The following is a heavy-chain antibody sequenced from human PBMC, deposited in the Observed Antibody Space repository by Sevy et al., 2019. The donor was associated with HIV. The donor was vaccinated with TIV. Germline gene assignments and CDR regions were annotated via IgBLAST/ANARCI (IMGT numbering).Heavy chain of an antibody. Sequence: GGSLRLSCVASGFSLSNYWMTLVRQAPGKGLEWVANINQDGHEKYYVDSVKGRFTISRDGATLFLQMNSLRAEDTAVYYCARSSYYYDNGYYYPFAIWGRGTLVTVSS. J-gene: IGHJ4*02. CDR1: GFSLSNYW. D-gene: IGHD3-22*01. CDR3: ARSSYYYDNGYYYPFAI. V-gene: IGHV3-7*01. CDR2: INQDGHEK.